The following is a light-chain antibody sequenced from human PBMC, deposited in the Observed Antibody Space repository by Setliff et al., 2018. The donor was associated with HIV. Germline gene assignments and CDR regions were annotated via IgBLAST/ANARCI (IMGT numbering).Light chain of an antibody. Sequence: QSALTQPPSASGTPGQRVTISCSGSSSNIGSKTVSWYQHLPGTAPKLFIYSNNQRPSGVPDRFSGSKSGTSASLAISGLQSEDEADYYCAAWDDRLDGARFGGGTK. CDR1: SSNIGSKT. J-gene: IGLJ2*01. CDR3: AAWDDRLDGAR. V-gene: IGLV1-44*01. CDR2: SNN.